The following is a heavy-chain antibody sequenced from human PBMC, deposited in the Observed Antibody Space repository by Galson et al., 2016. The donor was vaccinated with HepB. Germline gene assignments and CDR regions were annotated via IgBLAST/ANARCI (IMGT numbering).Heavy chain of an antibody. CDR3: AAWYYDFWNAYGMGV. CDR1: GFTFSNAW. Sequence: SLRLSCAASGFTFSNAWMSWVRQAPGKGLEWVGRIKSKTDGGTTDYAAPVKGRFTISSDDSKNALYLQMNSLKTEDTAVYYCAAWYYDFWNAYGMGVWGQGTTVTVSS. CDR2: IKSKTDGGTT. D-gene: IGHD3-3*01. J-gene: IGHJ6*02. V-gene: IGHV3-15*01.